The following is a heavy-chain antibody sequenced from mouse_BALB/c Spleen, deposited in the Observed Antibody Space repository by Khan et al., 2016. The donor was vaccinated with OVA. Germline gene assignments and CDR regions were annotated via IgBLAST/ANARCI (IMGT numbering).Heavy chain of an antibody. CDR1: GYSFTDYL. J-gene: IGHJ3*01. Sequence: EVQLQQSGTVLARPGASVKMSCKASGYSFTDYLIHWVKQRPGQGLEWIGDIFPGNSDTIYNQKFRDKAKLTADTSASAAYMGLNSLTNEDSAVYYCTRGGYSSFAYWGQGTLVTVSA. CDR2: IFPGNSDT. CDR3: TRGGYSSFAY. D-gene: IGHD2-12*01. V-gene: IGHV1-5*01.